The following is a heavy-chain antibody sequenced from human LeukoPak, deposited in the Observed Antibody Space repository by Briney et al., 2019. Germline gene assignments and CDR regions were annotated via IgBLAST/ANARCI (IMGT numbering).Heavy chain of an antibody. J-gene: IGHJ4*02. CDR3: AGGARGYPDDNFDY. Sequence: SSETLSLTCTVSGGSITNYYWSWIRQPPGKGLEWIGYISYSGSTNYSPSLKSRVTISVDTSKKQFSLNLNSVTAADTAIYYCAGGARGYPDDNFDYWGQGTLVTVSS. V-gene: IGHV4-59*01. CDR1: GGSITNYY. D-gene: IGHD5-12*01. CDR2: ISYSGST.